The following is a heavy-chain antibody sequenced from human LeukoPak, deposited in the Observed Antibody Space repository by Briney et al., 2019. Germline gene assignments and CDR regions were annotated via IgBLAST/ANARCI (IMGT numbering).Heavy chain of an antibody. J-gene: IGHJ4*02. V-gene: IGHV4-39*01. CDR1: GGSISSSSYY. CDR3: AGRKLVLGSGEGYFDY. CDR2: IYYSGST. D-gene: IGHD3-10*01. Sequence: PSETLPLTCTVSGGSISSSSYYWGWIRQPPGKGLEWIGSIYYSGSTYYNPSLKSRVTISVDTSKNQFSLKLSSVTAADTAVYYCAGRKLVLGSGEGYFDYWGQGTLVTVSS.